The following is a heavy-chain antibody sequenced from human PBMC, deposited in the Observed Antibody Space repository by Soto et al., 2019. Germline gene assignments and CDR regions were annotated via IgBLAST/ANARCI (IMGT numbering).Heavy chain of an antibody. CDR2: LSHTGNT. Sequence: QVQLQESGPGLVKPSQTLSLICTVSGGSINSGGSFWTWIRQHPGRAPEWIGYLSHTGNTYYNPSLNGRVLMSVDRSKTLLSLRLSSVTAADTAVYYCARGLYEPNWFDSWGQGTLVTVSS. D-gene: IGHD3-22*01. J-gene: IGHJ5*01. CDR1: GGSINSGGSF. CDR3: ARGLYEPNWFDS. V-gene: IGHV4-31*03.